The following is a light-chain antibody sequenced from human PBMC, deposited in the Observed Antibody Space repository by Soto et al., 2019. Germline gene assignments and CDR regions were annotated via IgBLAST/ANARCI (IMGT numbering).Light chain of an antibody. CDR3: AAWDDSLNGVV. CDR2: EVN. V-gene: IGLV2-8*01. CDR1: NNDIGGYTY. J-gene: IGLJ2*01. Sequence: QSALTQPPSASGSPGQSVTISCTGTNNDIGGYTYVSWYQQLPGKAPKLMIYEVNKRPSGIPDRFSGSKSGTSASLAISGLQSEDEADYYCAAWDDSLNGVVFGGGTKLTVL.